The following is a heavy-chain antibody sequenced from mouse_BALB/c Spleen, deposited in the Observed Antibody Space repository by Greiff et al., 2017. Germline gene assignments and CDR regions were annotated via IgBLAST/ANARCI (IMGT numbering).Heavy chain of an antibody. CDR2: ISYSGST. D-gene: IGHD3-1*01. CDR3: ARRATGFDY. CDR1: GYSITSDYA. V-gene: IGHV3-2*02. Sequence: EVKLMESGPGLVKPSQSLSLTCTVTGYSITSDYAWNWIRQFPGNKLEWMGYISYSGSTSYNPSLKSRISITRDTSKNQFFLQLNSVTTEDTATYYCARRATGFDYWGQGTTLTVSS. J-gene: IGHJ2*01.